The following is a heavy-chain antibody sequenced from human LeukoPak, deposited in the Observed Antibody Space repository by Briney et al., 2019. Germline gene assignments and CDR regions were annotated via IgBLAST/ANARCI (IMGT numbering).Heavy chain of an antibody. J-gene: IGHJ4*02. CDR1: GGSISSYY. V-gene: IGHV4-59*08. CDR2: IYHTGST. Sequence: PSETLSLTCTVSGGSISSYYWSWIRQPPGKGLEWIGSIYHTGSTYYNLSLKSRFTISVDTSKNQFSLNLSSVTAADTAVYYCASLTVRRSSSWEKTNDYWGQGTLVTVSS. D-gene: IGHD6-13*01. CDR3: ASLTVRRSSSWEKTNDY.